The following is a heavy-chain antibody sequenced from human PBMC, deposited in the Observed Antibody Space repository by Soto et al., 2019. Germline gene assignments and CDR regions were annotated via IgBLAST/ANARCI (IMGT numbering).Heavy chain of an antibody. CDR1: GGSITASVW. Sequence: QLRLQESGPGLVKPSETLSLTCSISGGSITASVWWTWVRLTPEKGLQWIGEVFHTGSVNYNPPLQSRLTISVDESMGQFSLRLTSVTAADTAVYYCARKAWTRLDYWGQGALVTVSS. V-gene: IGHV4-4*02. J-gene: IGHJ4*02. CDR2: VFHTGSV. D-gene: IGHD1-1*01. CDR3: ARKAWTRLDY.